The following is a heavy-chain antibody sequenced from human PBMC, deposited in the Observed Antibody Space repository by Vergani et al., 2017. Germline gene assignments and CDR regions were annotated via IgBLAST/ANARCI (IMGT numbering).Heavy chain of an antibody. CDR3: ARLRYSSDDYEWHYYYYMDV. D-gene: IGHD5-12*01. J-gene: IGHJ6*03. Sequence: QVQLQQWGAGLLKPSETLSLTCAVYGGSFSGYYWSWIRQPPGKGLEWIGEINHSGSTNYNPSLKSRVTISVDTSKNQFSLKLSSVTAADTAVYYCARLRYSSDDYEWHYYYYMDVWGKGTTVTVSS. CDR1: GGSFSGYY. CDR2: INHSGST. V-gene: IGHV4-34*01.